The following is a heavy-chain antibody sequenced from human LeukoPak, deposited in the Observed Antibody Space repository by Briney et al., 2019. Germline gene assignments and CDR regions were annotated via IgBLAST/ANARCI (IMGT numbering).Heavy chain of an antibody. V-gene: IGHV4-39*07. CDR3: ARGLAAREHY. J-gene: IGHJ4*02. Sequence: SETLSLTCTVSGGSISSSSYYWGWIRQPPGKGLEWIGSIYYSGSTYYNPSLKSRVTIPVDTSKNQFSLKLSSVTAADTAVYYCARGLAAREHYWGQGTLVTVSS. CDR2: IYYSGST. CDR1: GGSISSSSYY. D-gene: IGHD6-6*01.